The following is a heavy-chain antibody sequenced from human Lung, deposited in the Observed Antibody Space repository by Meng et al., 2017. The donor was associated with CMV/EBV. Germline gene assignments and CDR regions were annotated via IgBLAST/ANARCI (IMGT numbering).Heavy chain of an antibody. J-gene: IGHJ4*02. Sequence: SLTCTVSGGSISGTSYYWGWIRQPPGKGLEWIGSIYYSGTTYYNPSLKSRVTVSVDTSENQFSLKVSSVTAADTAVYYCARHDGYTDFWGQGTLVTVSS. CDR2: IYYSGTT. V-gene: IGHV4-39*01. D-gene: IGHD5-24*01. CDR3: ARHDGYTDF. CDR1: GGSISGTSYY.